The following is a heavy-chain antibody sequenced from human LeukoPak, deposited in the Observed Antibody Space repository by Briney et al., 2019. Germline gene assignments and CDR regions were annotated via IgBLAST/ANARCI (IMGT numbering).Heavy chain of an antibody. CDR3: AKDAAHYSGRKFDY. CDR2: ISWNSGSI. D-gene: IGHD6-13*01. V-gene: IGHV3-9*01. CDR1: GFTFDDYA. Sequence: GRSLRLSCAASGFTFDDYAMHWVRQAPGKGLEWVSGISWNSGSIGYADSVKGRFTISRDNAKNPLYLQMNSLRAEDTALYYCAKDAAHYSGRKFDYWGQGTLVTVSS. J-gene: IGHJ4*02.